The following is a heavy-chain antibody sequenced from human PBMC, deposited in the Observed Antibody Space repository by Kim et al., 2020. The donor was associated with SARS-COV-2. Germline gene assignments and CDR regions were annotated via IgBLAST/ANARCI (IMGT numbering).Heavy chain of an antibody. J-gene: IGHJ4*02. CDR2: EK. Sequence: EKTYVDSVKGRFTNSRDNPRNSLYLQMNSPRAEDTAVYYCAKGPSSPDYWGQGTLVTVSS. V-gene: IGHV3-7*03. CDR3: AKGPSSPDY. D-gene: IGHD6-13*01.